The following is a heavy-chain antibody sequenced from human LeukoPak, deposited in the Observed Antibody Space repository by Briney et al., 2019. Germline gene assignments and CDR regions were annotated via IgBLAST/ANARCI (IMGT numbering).Heavy chain of an antibody. V-gene: IGHV1-24*01. CDR3: ATSDIVLMVYAPFDY. D-gene: IGHD2-8*01. CDR2: FDPEDGET. CDR1: GYTLTELS. J-gene: IGHJ4*02. Sequence: ASVKVSCKVSGYTLTELSMHRVRQAPGKGLEWMGGFDPEDGETIYAQKFQGRVTMTEDTSTDTAYMELSSLRSEDTAVYYCATSDIVLMVYAPFDYWGQGTLVTVSS.